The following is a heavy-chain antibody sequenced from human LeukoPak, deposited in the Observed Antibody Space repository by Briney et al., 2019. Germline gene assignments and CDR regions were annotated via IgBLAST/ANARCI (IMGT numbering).Heavy chain of an antibody. CDR2: TYYRSKWYN. D-gene: IGHD3-16*01. J-gene: IGHJ3*02. V-gene: IGHV6-1*01. Sequence: SQTLSLTCAISGDSVSSNSAAWNWIRQSPSRGLEWLGRTYYRSKWYNDYAVSVKSRITINPDTSKNQFSLQLNSVTPEDTAVYYCARDYSTYTPVSTAFDMWGQGTMVTVSS. CDR3: ARDYSTYTPVSTAFDM. CDR1: GDSVSSNSAA.